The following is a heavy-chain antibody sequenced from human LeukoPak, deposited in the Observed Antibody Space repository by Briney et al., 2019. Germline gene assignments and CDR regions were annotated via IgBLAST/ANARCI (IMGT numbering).Heavy chain of an antibody. D-gene: IGHD2-2*01. CDR3: ARGRDIVVVPAPSGAFDI. Sequence: ASVKVSCKASGYTFTSYAMHWVRQAPGQRLEWMGWINAGNGNTKYSQTFQGRVTITRDTSASTAYMELSSLRSEDTAVYYCARGRDIVVVPAPSGAFDIWGQGTMVTVSS. J-gene: IGHJ3*02. CDR2: INAGNGNT. V-gene: IGHV1-3*01. CDR1: GYTFTSYA.